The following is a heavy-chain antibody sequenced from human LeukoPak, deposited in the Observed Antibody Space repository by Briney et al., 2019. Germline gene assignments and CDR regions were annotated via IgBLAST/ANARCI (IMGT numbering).Heavy chain of an antibody. CDR2: IYHSGST. CDR1: GGSISSGGYS. J-gene: IGHJ4*02. CDR3: ARDSDCSSTSCPFDY. Sequence: SETLSLTCAVSGGSISSGGYSWSWIRQPPGKGLEWIGYIYHSGSTYYNPSLKSRVTISVDRSKNQFSLKLSSVTAAGTAVYYCARDSDCSSTSCPFDYWGQGTLVTVSS. D-gene: IGHD2-2*01. V-gene: IGHV4-30-2*01.